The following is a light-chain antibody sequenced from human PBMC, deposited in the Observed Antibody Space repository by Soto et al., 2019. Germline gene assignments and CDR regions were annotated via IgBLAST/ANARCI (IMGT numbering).Light chain of an antibody. CDR3: QKYNSAPRT. CDR2: AAS. V-gene: IGKV1-27*01. J-gene: IGKJ1*01. CDR1: QGISNY. Sequence: ETQMTQSPSSLSPSVGDRVTITCRASQGISNYLAWYQQKPGKVPKLLIYAASTLQSGVPSRFSGSGSGTDFTLTISSLQPEDVATYYCQKYNSAPRTFGQGTKVEIK.